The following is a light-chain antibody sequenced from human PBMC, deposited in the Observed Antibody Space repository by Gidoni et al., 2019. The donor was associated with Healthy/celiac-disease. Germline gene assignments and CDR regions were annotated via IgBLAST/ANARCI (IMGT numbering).Light chain of an antibody. Sequence: PMPPSPSSLSASVGDRVTITCRASQSISSYLNWYQQKPGKAPKLLIYAASSLQSGVPSRFSGSGSGTDFTLTISSLQPEDFATYYCQQSYSTLTWTFGQGTKVEIK. CDR1: QSISSY. CDR3: QQSYSTLTWT. V-gene: IGKV1-39*01. J-gene: IGKJ1*01. CDR2: AAS.